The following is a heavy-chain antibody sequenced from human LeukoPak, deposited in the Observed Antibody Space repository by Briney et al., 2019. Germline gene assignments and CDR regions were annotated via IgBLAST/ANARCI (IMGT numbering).Heavy chain of an antibody. Sequence: GGSLRLSCATSGFTFTNYAMTWVRQAPGKGLEWISTISGSAENTYYADSVKGRFTISRDNSKNTLYLQMNSLRAEDTAIYYCARAPRKFRGIIVTPLYYFDYWGQGALVTVSS. CDR2: ISGSAENT. CDR3: ARAPRKFRGIIVTPLYYFDY. J-gene: IGHJ4*02. D-gene: IGHD3-10*01. CDR1: GFTFTNYA. V-gene: IGHV3-23*01.